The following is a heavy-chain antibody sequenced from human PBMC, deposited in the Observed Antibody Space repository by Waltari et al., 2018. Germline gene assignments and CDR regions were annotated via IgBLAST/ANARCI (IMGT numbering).Heavy chain of an antibody. D-gene: IGHD3-10*01. Sequence: EVQLVQSGAEVKKPGGSLKISCKGSGYSFTTYWIGWVRQMPGKGLEWMGIIYPGDSHTRYSPSFQGQVTISADKSINTAYLQWSSLKASDTAMYYCVRQQVSYSSSGSPFDYWGQGTLVTVSS. CDR1: GYSFTTYW. V-gene: IGHV5-51*01. CDR3: VRQQVSYSSSGSPFDY. J-gene: IGHJ4*02. CDR2: IYPGDSHT.